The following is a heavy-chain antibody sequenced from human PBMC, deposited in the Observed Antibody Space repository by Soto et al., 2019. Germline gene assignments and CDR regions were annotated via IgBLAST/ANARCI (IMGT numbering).Heavy chain of an antibody. CDR2: INHSGST. D-gene: IGHD5-18*01. Sequence: SETLSLTCAVYGGSFSGYYWSWIRQPPGKGLEWIGEINHSGSTNYNPSLKSRVTISVDTSKNQFSLKLSSVTAADTAVYYCARGGGYSYGYPFDYWGQGTLVTVYS. V-gene: IGHV4-34*01. CDR3: ARGGGYSYGYPFDY. CDR1: GGSFSGYY. J-gene: IGHJ4*02.